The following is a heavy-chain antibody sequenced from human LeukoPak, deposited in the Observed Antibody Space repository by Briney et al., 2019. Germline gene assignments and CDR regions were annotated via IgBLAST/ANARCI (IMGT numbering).Heavy chain of an antibody. D-gene: IGHD6-6*01. Sequence: SETLSLTCTVSGGSISSSSYYWGWIRQPPGKGLEWIGSIYYSGSTYYNPSLKSRVTISVDTSKNQFSLKLSSVTAADTAVYYCARGHSSSFFTRDYWGQGTLVTVSS. CDR2: IYYSGST. V-gene: IGHV4-39*01. J-gene: IGHJ4*02. CDR1: GGSISSSSYY. CDR3: ARGHSSSFFTRDY.